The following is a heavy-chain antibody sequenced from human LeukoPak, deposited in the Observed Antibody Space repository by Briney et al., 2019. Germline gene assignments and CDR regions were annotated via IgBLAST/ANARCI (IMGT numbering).Heavy chain of an antibody. Sequence: GGSLRLSCAASGFSLSAYGVHWVRQAPGKGLEWVAVIWYDGTSKDYADSVKGRFTFSRDNSKNTLYLQVNSLTVEDTAVYYCARSQSSSLIDYWGQGTLVTVSS. CDR1: GFSLSAYG. CDR3: ARSQSSSLIDY. CDR2: IWYDGTSK. D-gene: IGHD6-13*01. J-gene: IGHJ4*02. V-gene: IGHV3-33*01.